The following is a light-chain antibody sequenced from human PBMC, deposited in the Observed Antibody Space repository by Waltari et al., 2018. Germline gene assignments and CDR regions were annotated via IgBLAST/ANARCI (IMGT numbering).Light chain of an antibody. CDR1: SGHSTNI. CDR2: VKSDGSH. J-gene: IGLJ3*02. CDR3: QTGGHGTWV. Sequence: QLVLTQSPSASASLGASVKLTCTLSSGHSTNIIAWLQQQPEKGPRLLMNVKSDGSHNKGVGIPDLFSGSSSGAERYLPIASLQSADEADYYCQTGGHGTWVFGGGTRLTVL. V-gene: IGLV4-69*01.